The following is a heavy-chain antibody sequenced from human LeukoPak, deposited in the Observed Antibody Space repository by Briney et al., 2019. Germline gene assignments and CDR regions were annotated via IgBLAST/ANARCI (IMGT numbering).Heavy chain of an antibody. J-gene: IGHJ4*02. CDR3: AKDRPNYYGSNGHYYRRDGDY. D-gene: IGHD3-22*01. Sequence: GGSLRLSCVASGFTFSTYAMSWVRQAPGKGLEWVSVISGSGGSTYHEDSVKGRFTISRDNSQNTLYLQMNSLRAEDTAVYFCAKDRPNYYGSNGHYYRRDGDYWGQGTLVTVSS. V-gene: IGHV3-23*01. CDR1: GFTFSTYA. CDR2: ISGSGGST.